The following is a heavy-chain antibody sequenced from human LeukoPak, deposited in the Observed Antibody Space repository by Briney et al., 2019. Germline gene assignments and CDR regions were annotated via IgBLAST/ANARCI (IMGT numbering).Heavy chain of an antibody. J-gene: IGHJ4*02. CDR1: GYIFTGYY. V-gene: IGHV7-4-1*02. Sequence: ASVKVSCKASGYIFTGYYIHWVRQAPGQGLEWVGWINTNTGNPTYAQGFTGRFVFSLDTSVSTAYLQISSLKAEDTAVYYCARADWLVLLDYWGQGTLVTVSS. D-gene: IGHD6-19*01. CDR2: INTNTGNP. CDR3: ARADWLVLLDY.